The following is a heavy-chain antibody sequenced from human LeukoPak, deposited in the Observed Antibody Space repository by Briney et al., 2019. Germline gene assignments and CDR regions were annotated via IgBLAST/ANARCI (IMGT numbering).Heavy chain of an antibody. D-gene: IGHD6-13*01. CDR3: ASGYSSSWLVDNNWFDP. CDR1: GFTVSSNS. J-gene: IGHJ5*02. Sequence: GSLRLSCTVSGFTVSSNSMSWVRQPPGKGLEWIGSIYYSGSTYYNPSLKSRVTISVDTSKNQFSLKLSSVTAADTAVYYCASGYSSSWLVDNNWFDPWGQGTLVTVSS. CDR2: IYYSGST. V-gene: IGHV4-39*07.